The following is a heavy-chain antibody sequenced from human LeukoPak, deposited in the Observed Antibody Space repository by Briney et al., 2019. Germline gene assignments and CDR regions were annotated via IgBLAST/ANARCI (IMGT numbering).Heavy chain of an antibody. Sequence: ASVKVSCKASAYTFSGYYIHWVRQAPGQGLEWMGWINFNSGGKIFAEKFQDWVTMARDTSISTAYMELSRLRSDDTAVYYCARQIVSGSMGCDFWGQGTLVTVSS. CDR2: INFNSGGK. J-gene: IGHJ4*02. V-gene: IGHV1-2*04. CDR3: ARQIVSGSMGCDF. CDR1: AYTFSGYY. D-gene: IGHD2-21*01.